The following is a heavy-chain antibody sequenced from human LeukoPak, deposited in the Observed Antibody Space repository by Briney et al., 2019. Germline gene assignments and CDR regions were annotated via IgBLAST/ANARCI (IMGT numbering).Heavy chain of an antibody. CDR3: ARDGITIFGVATGSDYYYYGMDV. CDR2: IKQDGSEK. Sequence: AGGSLRLSCAASGFTFSSYWMSWVRQAPGKGLEWVANIKQDGSEKYYVDSVKGRFTISRDNAKNSLYLQMNSLRAEDTAVYYCARDGITIFGVATGSDYYYYGMDVWGQGTTVTVSS. V-gene: IGHV3-7*01. D-gene: IGHD3-3*01. CDR1: GFTFSSYW. J-gene: IGHJ6*02.